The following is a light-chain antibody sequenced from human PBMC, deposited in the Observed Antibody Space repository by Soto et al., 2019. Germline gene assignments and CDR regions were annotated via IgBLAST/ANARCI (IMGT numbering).Light chain of an antibody. CDR3: QQYNVWPLT. V-gene: IGKV3-15*01. CDR2: VAS. J-gene: IGKJ4*01. Sequence: EIVMTQSPAPLSVSPGERATLSCRASQSVSSNLAWYQQKPGQTPTLLIYVASTRSTGSPARFSGSGSGTEFTLTISSLQSEDFAVYYCQQYNVWPLTFGGGTKVEFK. CDR1: QSVSSN.